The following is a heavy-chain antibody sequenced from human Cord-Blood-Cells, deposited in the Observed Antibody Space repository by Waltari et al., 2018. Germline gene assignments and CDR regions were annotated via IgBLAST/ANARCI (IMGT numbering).Heavy chain of an antibody. CDR1: GYTFTGYY. Sequence: QVQLVQSGAEVKKPGASVKVSYKASGYTFTGYYMHWVRQAPGQGLEWMGWINPNSGGTTYAQKFQGRVTMTRDTSISTAYMELSRLRSDDTAVYYCATLITGDFDYWGQGTLVTVSS. CDR2: INPNSGGT. J-gene: IGHJ4*02. CDR3: ATLITGDFDY. V-gene: IGHV1-2*02. D-gene: IGHD1-20*01.